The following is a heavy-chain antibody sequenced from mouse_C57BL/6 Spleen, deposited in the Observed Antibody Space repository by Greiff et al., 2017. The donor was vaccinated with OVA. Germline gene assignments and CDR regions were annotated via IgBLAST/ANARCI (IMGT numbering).Heavy chain of an antibody. D-gene: IGHD2-5*01. CDR3: ARTSSNYVPYYFDY. J-gene: IGHJ2*01. CDR2: IFPGSGST. CDR1: GYTFTDYY. Sequence: QVHVKQSGPELVKPGASVKISCKASGYTFTDYYINWVKQRPGQGLEWIGWIFPGSGSTYYNEKFKGKATLTVDKSSSTAYMLLSSLTSEDSAVYFCARTSSNYVPYYFDYWGQGTTLTVSS. V-gene: IGHV1-75*01.